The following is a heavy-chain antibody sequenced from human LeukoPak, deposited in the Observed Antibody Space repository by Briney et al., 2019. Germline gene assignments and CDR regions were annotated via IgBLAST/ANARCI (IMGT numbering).Heavy chain of an antibody. Sequence: TGGSLRLSCAASGFSFSNYWMTWLRQAPGKGLEWVANIRGDESRKYYLDSVTGRFTISRDNAKNSLCLQMNSLRAEDTAVYYCARDANYHVSSDYYDAFDIWGQGTMVTVSS. J-gene: IGHJ3*02. V-gene: IGHV3-7*01. CDR1: GFSFSNYW. D-gene: IGHD3-22*01. CDR2: IRGDESRK. CDR3: ARDANYHVSSDYYDAFDI.